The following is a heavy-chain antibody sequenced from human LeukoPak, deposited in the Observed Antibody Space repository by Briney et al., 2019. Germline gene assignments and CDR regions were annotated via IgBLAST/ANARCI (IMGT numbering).Heavy chain of an antibody. CDR1: GGSMNNYY. CDR2: IYYSGDT. D-gene: IGHD3-10*01. Sequence: PSETLSLTCTVSGGSMNNYYWSWIRQPPGKGLEWIGYIYYSGDTNYSPSLKSRVTISVDTSKNQFSLKLNSVTTADTAVYYCARDVSYFGSGSRQYAFDIWGQGTMVTVSS. CDR3: ARDVSYFGSGSRQYAFDI. J-gene: IGHJ3*02. V-gene: IGHV4-59*01.